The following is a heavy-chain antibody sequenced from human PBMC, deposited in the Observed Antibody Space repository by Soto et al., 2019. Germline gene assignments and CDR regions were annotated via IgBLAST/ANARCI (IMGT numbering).Heavy chain of an antibody. V-gene: IGHV3-33*01. D-gene: IGHD6-6*01. CDR3: ARPPVPKIFWYLSL. CDR2: IWFDESKE. CDR1: GFSFHTNG. J-gene: IGHJ2*01. Sequence: GGSLRLSCAAAGFSFHTNGIHWARQAPGKGREWVAVIWFDESKEFYAECVKGRFNISRYNSKNTVSLQMNSLRAEDTAVYFCARPPVPKIFWYLSLWRRGTLVTVSS.